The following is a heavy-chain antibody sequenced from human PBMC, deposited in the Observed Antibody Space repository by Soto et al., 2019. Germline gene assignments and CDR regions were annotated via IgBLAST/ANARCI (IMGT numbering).Heavy chain of an antibody. Sequence: GGSLRLSCAASGFIFSNYGINWVRQSPGKGLEWVSVISGSVGSTYYADSVKGRFTITRDNSKNTLYLQMNSLRAEDTAVYYCAKAGGAAGTVDYFDYWGQGTLVTVSS. CDR1: GFIFSNYG. CDR2: ISGSVGST. CDR3: AKAGGAAGTVDYFDY. V-gene: IGHV3-23*01. D-gene: IGHD6-13*01. J-gene: IGHJ4*02.